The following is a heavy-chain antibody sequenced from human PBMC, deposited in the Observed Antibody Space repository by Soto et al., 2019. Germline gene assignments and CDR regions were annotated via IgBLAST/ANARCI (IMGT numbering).Heavy chain of an antibody. Sequence: ASVKVSCKASGYTFTSYGISWVRQAPGQVLEWFGWISGYNDDTNYAQKLQGRVTMTTDTSTSTAYMELRSLRSDDTAVYYCARSLYYDSSGSDFDYWGQGTLVTVSS. V-gene: IGHV1-18*01. J-gene: IGHJ4*02. CDR2: ISGYNDDT. D-gene: IGHD3-22*01. CDR3: ARSLYYDSSGSDFDY. CDR1: GYTFTSYG.